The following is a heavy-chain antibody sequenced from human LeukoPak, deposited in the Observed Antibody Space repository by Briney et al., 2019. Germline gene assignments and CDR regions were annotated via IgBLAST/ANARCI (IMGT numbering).Heavy chain of an antibody. CDR1: GFTFSSYG. CDR3: AKSPSGYDYYFDY. D-gene: IGHD5-12*01. Sequence: GGSLRLSCVVSGFTFSSYGMHWVRQAPGKGLEWVAVISYDGSNKYYADSVKGRFTISRDNSKNTLYLQMNSLRAEDTAVYYCAKSPSGYDYYFDYWGQGTLVTVSS. CDR2: ISYDGSNK. J-gene: IGHJ4*02. V-gene: IGHV3-30*18.